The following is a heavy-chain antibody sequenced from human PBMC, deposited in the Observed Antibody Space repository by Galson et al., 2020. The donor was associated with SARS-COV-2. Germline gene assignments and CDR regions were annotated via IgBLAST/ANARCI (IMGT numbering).Heavy chain of an antibody. D-gene: IGHD1-1*01. J-gene: IGHJ5*02. CDR2: INPSAGST. CDR1: GYTFTSYY. CDR3: ASQPEETGTAGTGWFDP. Sequence: ASVKVSCKASGYTFTSYYMHWVRQAPGQGLEWMGIINPSAGSTSYAQKFQGRVTMTRDTSTSTVYMELSSLRSEDTAVYYCASQPEETGTAGTGWFDPWGQGTLVTVSS. V-gene: IGHV1-46*01.